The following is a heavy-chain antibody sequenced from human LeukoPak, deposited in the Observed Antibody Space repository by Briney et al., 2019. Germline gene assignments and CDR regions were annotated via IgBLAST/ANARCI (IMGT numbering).Heavy chain of an antibody. D-gene: IGHD3-10*01. J-gene: IGHJ4*02. CDR2: IIPIFGTA. V-gene: IGHV1-69*05. Sequence: SVKVSCKASGGTFSSYAISWVRQAPGQGLEWMGGIIPIFGTANYAQKFQGRVTITTDESTSTAYMELSSLRSEDTAVYYCARGLLRELLGLDYWGQGTLVTVSS. CDR1: GGTFSSYA. CDR3: ARGLLRELLGLDY.